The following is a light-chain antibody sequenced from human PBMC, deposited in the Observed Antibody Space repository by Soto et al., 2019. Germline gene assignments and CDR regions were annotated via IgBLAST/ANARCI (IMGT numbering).Light chain of an antibody. CDR2: DAS. CDR3: QQRRT. J-gene: IGKJ1*01. V-gene: IGKV1-5*01. Sequence: DIPLTQSPSTLLTSVVYRVTITCRASQNINNWIAWYQQKPGKAPKFLIYDASTLESGVPSRFSGSGFGTEFSLTISSLQPDDFGSYYCQQRRTFGQGTKVDIK. CDR1: QNINNW.